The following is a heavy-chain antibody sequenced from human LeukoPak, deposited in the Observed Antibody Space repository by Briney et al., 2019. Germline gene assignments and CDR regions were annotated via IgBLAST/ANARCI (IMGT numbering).Heavy chain of an antibody. CDR2: INPNSGGT. CDR1: GYTFSRYY. J-gene: IGHJ4*02. Sequence: ASVTVSCKASGYTFSRYYLHWVRQAPGQGLEWMGWINPNSGGTYYLQKFQGRATLTRDTYIRTDYMELTRLTSDDTAVYFCARKSTGYDFDYWGQGALVTVSS. CDR3: ARKSTGYDFDY. V-gene: IGHV1-2*02. D-gene: IGHD5-12*01.